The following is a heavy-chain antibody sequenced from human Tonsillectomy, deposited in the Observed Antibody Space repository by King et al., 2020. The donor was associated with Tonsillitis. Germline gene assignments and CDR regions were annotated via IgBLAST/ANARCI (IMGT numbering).Heavy chain of an antibody. Sequence: VQLVESGGGVVQPGRSLRLSCAASGFTFSDYGMHWVCQAPGKGLECVATLSHDGSAKYYADSVKGRFTISRDNSKNTLYLRMSSLRAADTAIYYCANLPIDSFDIWGQGTMVTVSS. CDR1: GFTFSDYG. CDR3: ANLPIDSFDI. V-gene: IGHV3-33*06. CDR2: LSHDGSAK. J-gene: IGHJ3*02.